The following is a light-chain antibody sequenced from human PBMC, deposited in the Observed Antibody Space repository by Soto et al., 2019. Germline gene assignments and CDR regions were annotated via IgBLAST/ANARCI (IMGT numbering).Light chain of an antibody. Sequence: NFMLTQPHFVSESPGKTVTISCNRSSGTIGSSYVQWYQQRPGSAPTTVIYEDDDRPSGVPDRFSGSIDRSSNSASLTISGLKTEDEADYYCQSYDDNNQVVFGGGTKLTVL. V-gene: IGLV6-57*04. CDR2: EDD. CDR3: QSYDDNNQVV. CDR1: SGTIGSSY. J-gene: IGLJ2*01.